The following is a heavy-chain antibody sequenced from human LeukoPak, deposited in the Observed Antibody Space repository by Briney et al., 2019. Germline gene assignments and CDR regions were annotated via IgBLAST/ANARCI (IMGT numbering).Heavy chain of an antibody. J-gene: IGHJ5*02. V-gene: IGHV1-18*01. CDR1: GYTFTSYC. Sequence: ASVKVSCKASGYTFTSYCIRWVRQAPGQGLAGMGWISAYNGNTNYAQKPQRSVTMTTDTPTSTPYTNLRSLRSDDTAVSYCARAPVLRPMNCFDPWGQGTLVTVSS. CDR3: ARAPVLRPMNCFDP. CDR2: ISAYNGNT. D-gene: IGHD3-3*01.